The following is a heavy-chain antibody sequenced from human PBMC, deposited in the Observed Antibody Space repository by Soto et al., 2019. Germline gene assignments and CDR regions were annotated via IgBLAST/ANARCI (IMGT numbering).Heavy chain of an antibody. CDR2: INPSGGST. J-gene: IGHJ3*02. D-gene: IGHD5-12*01. V-gene: IGHV1-46*01. CDR3: ATQVDIGSTRRGAFDI. Sequence: QVQLVQSGAEVKKPGASVKVSCKASGYAFTSYYMHWVRQAPGQGLEWMGVINPSGGSTSYAQKFRGRVTMTRDTSTSTVYRELSSLRFEDTAVYYCATQVDIGSTRRGAFDIWGQGTMVTVSS. CDR1: GYAFTSYY.